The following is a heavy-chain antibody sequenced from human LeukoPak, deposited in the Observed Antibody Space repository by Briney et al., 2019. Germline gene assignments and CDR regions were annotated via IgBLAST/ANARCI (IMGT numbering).Heavy chain of an antibody. V-gene: IGHV1-18*01. CDR2: ISAYNGNT. J-gene: IGHJ6*02. Sequence: ASVTVSCKASGYTFTSYGISWVRQPPGQGLEWMGWISAYNGNTNYAQKLQGRVTMTTDTSTSTAYMELRSLRSDDTAVYYCARDSPYCDFWSGFTSYGMDVWGQGTTVTVSS. CDR1: GYTFTSYG. CDR3: ARDSPYCDFWSGFTSYGMDV. D-gene: IGHD3-3*01.